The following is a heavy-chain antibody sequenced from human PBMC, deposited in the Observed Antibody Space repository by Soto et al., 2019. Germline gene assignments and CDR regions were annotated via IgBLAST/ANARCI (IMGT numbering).Heavy chain of an antibody. CDR2: ISYDGSNK. CDR1: GFTFSSYA. D-gene: IGHD2-2*01. Sequence: QVQLVESGGGVVQPGRSLRLSCAASGFTFSSYAMHWVRQAPGKGLEWVAVISYDGSNKYYADSVKGRFTISRDNSKNPLYLQMNSLRAADTAVDYCARGTNSSTFDYWGQGTLVTVSA. J-gene: IGHJ4*02. V-gene: IGHV3-30-3*01. CDR3: ARGTNSSTFDY.